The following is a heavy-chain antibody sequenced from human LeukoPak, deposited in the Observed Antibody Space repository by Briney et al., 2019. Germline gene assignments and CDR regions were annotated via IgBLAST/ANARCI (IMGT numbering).Heavy chain of an antibody. Sequence: GGSLRLSCAASGFSLSSYAMSWVRQAPGKGLEWVSAISSSDAGTYHADSVRGRFTISRDSSKNTLYLQMNSLRAEDTAVYYCAKDRSYAYDDYEDYWGQGTLVTVSS. V-gene: IGHV3-23*01. J-gene: IGHJ4*02. CDR2: ISSSDAGT. D-gene: IGHD4-17*01. CDR1: GFSLSSYA. CDR3: AKDRSYAYDDYEDY.